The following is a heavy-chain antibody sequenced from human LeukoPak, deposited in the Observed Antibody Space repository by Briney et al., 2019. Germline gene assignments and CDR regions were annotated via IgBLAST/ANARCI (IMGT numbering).Heavy chain of an antibody. CDR2: ISSSGSTI. Sequence: GGSLRLSCAASGFTFSSYEMNWVRQAPGKGLEWVSYISSSGSTIYYADSVKGRFTISRDNAKNSLYLQMNSLRAEDTAVYYCARGNEDYDYVWGSYRSTGSIDYWGQGTLVTVSS. CDR1: GFTFSSYE. V-gene: IGHV3-48*03. CDR3: ARGNEDYDYVWGSYRSTGSIDY. J-gene: IGHJ4*02. D-gene: IGHD3-16*02.